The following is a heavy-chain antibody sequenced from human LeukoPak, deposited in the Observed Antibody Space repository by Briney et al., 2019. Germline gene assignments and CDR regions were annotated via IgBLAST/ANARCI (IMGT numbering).Heavy chain of an antibody. CDR2: IRSKANSYAT. D-gene: IGHD3-3*01. Sequence: GGSLRLSCAASGFTFSGSAMHWVRQASGQGLEWVGRIRSKANSYATAYAASVKGRFTISRDDSKNTAFLQMNSLKSEDTAVYYCTRLAGDEFFDFPRGPDGGQGTLVTVPS. CDR3: TRLAGDEFFDFPRGPD. V-gene: IGHV3-73*01. CDR1: GFTFSGSA. J-gene: IGHJ4*02.